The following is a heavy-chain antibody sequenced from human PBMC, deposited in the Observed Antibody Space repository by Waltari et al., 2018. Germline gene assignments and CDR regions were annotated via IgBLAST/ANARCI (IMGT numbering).Heavy chain of an antibody. D-gene: IGHD4-4*01. J-gene: IGHJ4*02. CDR1: GYTFSAYY. CDR3: AREGSHLTTVNDY. Sequence: LVQSGAEVKKPGASVRVSCKTSGYTFSAYYIHWVRQAPGQGLEWMGWINPRNGETKDTQKFHGRVTMTRDTSINTAYMELSSLIFDDTAVYYCAREGSHLTTVNDYWGQGTLVIVSS. V-gene: IGHV1-2*02. CDR2: INPRNGET.